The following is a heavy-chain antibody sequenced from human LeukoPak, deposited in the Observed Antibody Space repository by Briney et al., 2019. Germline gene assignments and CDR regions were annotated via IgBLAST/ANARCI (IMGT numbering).Heavy chain of an antibody. CDR3: ARHDSFMPY. D-gene: IGHD2-2*01. V-gene: IGHV3-23*01. J-gene: IGHJ4*02. CDR1: GFTFNNYA. Sequence: GGSLRLSCAASGFTFNNYAMSWVRQAPGKGLEWVSGISDSGRATYYTDSARGRCTISRDNSKNTVYLQMSNLRAEDTAVYFCARHDSFMPYWGQGSLVTVSS. CDR2: ISDSGRAT.